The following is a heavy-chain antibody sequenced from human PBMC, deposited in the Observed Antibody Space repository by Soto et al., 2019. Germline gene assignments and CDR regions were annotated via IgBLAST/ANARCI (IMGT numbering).Heavy chain of an antibody. V-gene: IGHV1-2*04. J-gene: IGHJ6*02. CDR2: INPNSGGT. CDR1: GYTFTGYY. CDR3: AREQVGYYGMDV. Sequence: ASVNGSCKASGYTFTGYYIHWVRQAPGQGLEWMGWINPNSGGTNYAQKFQGWVTMTRDASISTAYMELSRLRSDDTAVYYCAREQVGYYGMDVWGQGTTVTVSS. D-gene: IGHD1-26*01.